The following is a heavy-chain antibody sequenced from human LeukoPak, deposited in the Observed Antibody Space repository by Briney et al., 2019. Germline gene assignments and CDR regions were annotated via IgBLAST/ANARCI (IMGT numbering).Heavy chain of an antibody. D-gene: IGHD3-9*01. J-gene: IGHJ6*03. CDR1: GGSISSSNW. Sequence: SETLSLTCAVSGGSISSSNWWSWVRQPPGKGLEWIGEIYHSGSTNYNPSLKSRVTISVDKSKNQFSLKLSSVSAADTAVYYCARGSDILTGYYPSGYYYYYYYMDVWGKGTTVTVSS. CDR2: IYHSGST. V-gene: IGHV4-4*02. CDR3: ARGSDILTGYYPSGYYYYYYYMDV.